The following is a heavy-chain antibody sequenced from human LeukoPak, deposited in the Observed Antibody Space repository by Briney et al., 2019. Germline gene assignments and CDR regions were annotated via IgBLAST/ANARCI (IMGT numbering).Heavy chain of an antibody. Sequence: GESLKISCKGSGYSFTSYWIGWVRQMPGKGLEWMGIIYPGDSDTRYSPSFQGQVTISADKSISTAYLQWSSLKASDPAMYYCASPQYCSGGSCYYAFDIWGQGTMVTVSS. J-gene: IGHJ3*02. CDR3: ASPQYCSGGSCYYAFDI. CDR2: IYPGDSDT. CDR1: GYSFTSYW. V-gene: IGHV5-51*01. D-gene: IGHD2-15*01.